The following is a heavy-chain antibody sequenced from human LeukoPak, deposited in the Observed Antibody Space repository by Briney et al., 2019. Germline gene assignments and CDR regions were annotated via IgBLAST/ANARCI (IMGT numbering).Heavy chain of an antibody. V-gene: IGHV3-23*01. D-gene: IGHD4-17*01. J-gene: IGHJ4*02. CDR1: GFTFSSHS. CDR2: ISGSGSNT. CDR3: ARGNGDYAIHPDY. Sequence: GGSLRLSCAASGFTFSSHSMNRVRQAPGKGLEWVSAISGSGSNTYYADSVKGRFTISRDNSKNTLYLQMNSLRADDTAVYYCARGNGDYAIHPDYWGQGTLVTVSS.